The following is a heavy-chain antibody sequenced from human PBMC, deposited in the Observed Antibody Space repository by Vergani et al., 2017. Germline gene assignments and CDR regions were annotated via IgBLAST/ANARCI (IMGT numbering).Heavy chain of an antibody. J-gene: IGHJ4*02. D-gene: IGHD6-6*01. V-gene: IGHV3-23*01. CDR3: AKGLSYSSSPWDY. CDR2: ISGSGGST. CDR1: GFTFSSYA. Sequence: EVQLLESGGGLVQPGGSLRLSCAASGFTFSSYAMSWVRQAPGKGLEWVSAISGSGGSTYYADSVKGRFTISRDKSKNTLYLQMNSLRAEDTAVYYCAKGLSYSSSPWDYWGQGTLVTVSS.